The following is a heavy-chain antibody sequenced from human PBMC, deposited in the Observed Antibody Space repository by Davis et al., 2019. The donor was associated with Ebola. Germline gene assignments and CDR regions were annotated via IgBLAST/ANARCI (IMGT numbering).Heavy chain of an antibody. V-gene: IGHV4-39*01. CDR2: IYYSGNT. Sequence: PGGSLRLSCTVSGDSISSPFYWGWIRQPPGKGLEWIGNIYYSGNTYYKTSLQSRVTISMETSKNQFSLKLTSVTAADTAVYFCARHSTNWYYFDHWGQGSLVTVSS. D-gene: IGHD2-2*01. J-gene: IGHJ4*02. CDR3: ARHSTNWYYFDH. CDR1: GDSISSPFY.